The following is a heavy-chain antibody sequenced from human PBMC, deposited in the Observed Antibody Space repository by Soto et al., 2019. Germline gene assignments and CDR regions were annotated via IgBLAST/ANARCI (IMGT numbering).Heavy chain of an antibody. Sequence: PSETLSLTCSVSGGSVSSGDYYWSWIRQPPGKGLEWIGYIYYTGSSNYNPSLKRRVTISADTSKNQFSLKLSPVTAADTAVYYCARALYCSGGGCSFDPWGQGTLVTVSS. CDR2: IYYTGSS. CDR3: ARALYCSGGGCSFDP. V-gene: IGHV4-61*08. CDR1: GGSVSSGDYY. D-gene: IGHD2-15*01. J-gene: IGHJ5*02.